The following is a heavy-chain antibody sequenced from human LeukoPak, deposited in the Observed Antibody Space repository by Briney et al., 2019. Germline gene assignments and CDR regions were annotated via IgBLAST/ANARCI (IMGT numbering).Heavy chain of an antibody. J-gene: IGHJ3*02. D-gene: IGHD1-26*01. CDR3: AREIGSSGSYFDAFDI. Sequence: SETLPLTCTVSGGSISSYYWSWIRQPPGKGLEWIGYIYYSGSTNYNPSLKSRVTISVDTSKNQFSLKLSSVTAADTAVYYCAREIGSSGSYFDAFDIWGQGTMVTVSS. V-gene: IGHV4-59*01. CDR1: GGSISSYY. CDR2: IYYSGST.